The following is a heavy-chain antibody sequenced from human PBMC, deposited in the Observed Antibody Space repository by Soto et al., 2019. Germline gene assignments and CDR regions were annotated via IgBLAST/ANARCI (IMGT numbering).Heavy chain of an antibody. V-gene: IGHV3-13*05. CDR1: GFNFSSYD. CDR3: AAGTAGSSSFDY. J-gene: IGHJ4*02. Sequence: GGSLRLSCAASGFNFSSYDMHWVRQVTGKGLEWVSTIGTAGDPYYPVSVKGRFTISRENAKNSLYLQMNSLRAGDTAMYSCAAGTAGSSSFDYWGQGSLVTVSS. D-gene: IGHD6-6*01. CDR2: IGTAGDP.